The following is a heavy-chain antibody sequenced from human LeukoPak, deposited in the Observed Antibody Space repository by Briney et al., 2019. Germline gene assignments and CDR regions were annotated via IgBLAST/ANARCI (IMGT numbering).Heavy chain of an antibody. CDR3: AGAEADLAVAGNTAAFDI. Sequence: ASVKVSCKASGGTFSSYAISWLRQAPGQGLEWMGRIIPILGIAHYAQKFQGRVTITADKSTSSAYMQLSSLRSEDTAVYYCAGAEADLAVAGNTAAFDIWGQGTMVTVSS. CDR2: IIPILGIA. D-gene: IGHD6-19*01. J-gene: IGHJ3*02. V-gene: IGHV1-69*04. CDR1: GGTFSSYA.